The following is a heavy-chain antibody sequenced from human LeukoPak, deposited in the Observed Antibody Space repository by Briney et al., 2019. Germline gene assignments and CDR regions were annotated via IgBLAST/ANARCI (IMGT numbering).Heavy chain of an antibody. D-gene: IGHD3-9*01. CDR2: VSSRSSYI. Sequence: PGGSLRLSCAASGFTFNIYRLNWVRQAPGKGLEWVSSVSSRSSYIYYADPVKGRFTISRDNAQNSLSLQMNSLRAEDTAVYYCARDSGPDWLSSVGYYYHYGMDVWGQGTTVTVSS. CDR3: ARDSGPDWLSSVGYYYHYGMDV. J-gene: IGHJ6*02. CDR1: GFTFNIYR. V-gene: IGHV3-21*06.